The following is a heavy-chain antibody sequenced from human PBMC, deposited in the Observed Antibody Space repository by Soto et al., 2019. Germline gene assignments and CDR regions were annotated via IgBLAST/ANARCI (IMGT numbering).Heavy chain of an antibody. D-gene: IGHD6-19*01. CDR3: ARARSGYSSGWYGRGFFDY. Sequence: QVQLVQSGAEVKKPGSSVKVSCKASGGTFSSYAISWVRQAPGQGLEWMGGIIPIFGTANYAQKFQGRVTITAGESTSTAYMELSSLRSEDTAVYYCARARSGYSSGWYGRGFFDYWGQGTLVTVSS. J-gene: IGHJ4*02. CDR1: GGTFSSYA. CDR2: IIPIFGTA. V-gene: IGHV1-69*01.